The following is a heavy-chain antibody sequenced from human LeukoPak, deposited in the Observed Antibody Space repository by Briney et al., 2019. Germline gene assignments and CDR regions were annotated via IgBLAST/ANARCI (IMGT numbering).Heavy chain of an antibody. D-gene: IGHD5-18*01. CDR1: GYTFTSYY. Sequence: GASVKVSCKASGYTFTSYYMHWVRQAPGQGLEWMGIINPSGGSTSYAQKFQGGVTMTRDTSTSTVYMELSSLRSEDTAVYYCARAHVDTAMVTGRFDCWGQGTLVTVSS. CDR3: ARAHVDTAMVTGRFDC. J-gene: IGHJ4*02. V-gene: IGHV1-46*01. CDR2: INPSGGST.